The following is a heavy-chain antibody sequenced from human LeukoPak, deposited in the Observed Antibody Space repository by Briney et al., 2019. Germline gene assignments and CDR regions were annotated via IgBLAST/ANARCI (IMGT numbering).Heavy chain of an antibody. CDR1: GFTFSSYG. CDR3: AKDLSSTGNQWALEPPDY. CDR2: IRYDGSNK. D-gene: IGHD2-2*01. Sequence: PGGSLRLSCAASGFTFSSYGMHWVRQAPGKGLEWVAFIRYDGSNKYYADSVKGRLTISRDNSKNTLYLQMNSLRAEDTAVYYCAKDLSSTGNQWALEPPDYWGQGTLVTVSS. V-gene: IGHV3-30*02. J-gene: IGHJ4*02.